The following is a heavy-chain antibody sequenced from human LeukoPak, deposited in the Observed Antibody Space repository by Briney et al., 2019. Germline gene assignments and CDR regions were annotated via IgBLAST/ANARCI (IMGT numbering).Heavy chain of an antibody. V-gene: IGHV3-48*01. CDR1: GFTFSSYS. CDR3: AKGYDITGFFSDK. Sequence: GGSLRLSCAASGFTFSSYSINWVRQAPGKGLEWISYISGGRSPSIYYTDSVKGRFTISRDNAKSSASLHMNSLRVEDTAIYYCAKGYDITGFFSDKWGQGTLVTVSA. CDR2: ISGGRSPSI. J-gene: IGHJ4*02. D-gene: IGHD3-22*01.